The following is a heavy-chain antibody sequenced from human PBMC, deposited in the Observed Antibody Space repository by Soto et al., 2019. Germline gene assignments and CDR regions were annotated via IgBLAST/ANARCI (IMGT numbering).Heavy chain of an antibody. CDR3: ATPISIAARRGTKHFDY. Sequence: TFSNYGIHWVRQAPGKGLEWVSAISGSGGSTYYADSVKGRFTISRDNSKNTLYLQMNSLRAEDTAVYYCATPISIAARRGTKHFDYWGQGTLVTVSS. CDR2: ISGSGGST. D-gene: IGHD6-6*01. CDR1: TFSNYG. J-gene: IGHJ4*02. V-gene: IGHV3-23*01.